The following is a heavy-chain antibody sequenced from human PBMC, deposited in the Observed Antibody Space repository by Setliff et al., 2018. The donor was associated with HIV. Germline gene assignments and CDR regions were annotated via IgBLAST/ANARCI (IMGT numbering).Heavy chain of an antibody. J-gene: IGHJ3*02. CDR3: ARGSCSTISCSLRVGNDAFDI. D-gene: IGHD2-2*01. CDR2: ISSSSRSK. V-gene: IGHV3-21*01. CDR1: GFTFSTYS. Sequence: GGSLRLSCEASGFTFSTYSMNWVRQAPGKGLEWVSSISSSSRSKYYADSVKGRFTISRDNAKNSLYLQMNSLTAEDTAVYYCARGSCSTISCSLRVGNDAFDIWGQGTMVTVSS.